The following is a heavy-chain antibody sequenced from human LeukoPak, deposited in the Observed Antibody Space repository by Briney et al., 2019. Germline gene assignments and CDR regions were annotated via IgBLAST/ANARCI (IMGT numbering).Heavy chain of an antibody. V-gene: IGHV3-64*01. Sequence: PGGSLRLSCAASGFTFSIYWMTWVRQAPGKGLEYVSAISSNGGSTYYANSVKGRFTISRDNSKNTLYLQMGSLRAEDMAVYYCARDRHYDFWSGLHYYYYMDVWGKGTTVTVSS. J-gene: IGHJ6*03. CDR1: GFTFSIYW. CDR3: ARDRHYDFWSGLHYYYYMDV. D-gene: IGHD3-3*01. CDR2: ISSNGGST.